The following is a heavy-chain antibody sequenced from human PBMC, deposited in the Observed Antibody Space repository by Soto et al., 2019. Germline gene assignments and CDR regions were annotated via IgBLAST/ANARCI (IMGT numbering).Heavy chain of an antibody. CDR3: ATGALYGERGYDYFDS. Sequence: ASVKVSCKASGGFYSIKTISWVRQAPGQGLEWMGWISAYNGNTKYAQKLQGRVTMTTDTSTSTAYMELRSLRSEDTAVYYCATGALYGERGYDYFDSSGQGSLVTVSA. D-gene: IGHD2-8*02. J-gene: IGHJ4*02. CDR2: ISAYNGNT. CDR1: GGFYSIKT. V-gene: IGHV1-18*01.